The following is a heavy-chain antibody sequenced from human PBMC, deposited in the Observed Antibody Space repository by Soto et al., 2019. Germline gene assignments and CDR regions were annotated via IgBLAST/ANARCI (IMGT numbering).Heavy chain of an antibody. Sequence: GESLKISCKGSGYSFTSYWIGWVRQMPGKGLEWMGIIYPGDSDTRYSPSFQGQVTISADKSXXXXXXXXXXXXXSDTAMYYCARHPPYGMDVWGQGTTVTVSS. D-gene: IGHD3-10*01. J-gene: IGHJ6*02. CDR2: IYPGDSDT. V-gene: IGHV5-51*01. CDR1: GYSFTSYW. CDR3: ARHPPYGMDV.